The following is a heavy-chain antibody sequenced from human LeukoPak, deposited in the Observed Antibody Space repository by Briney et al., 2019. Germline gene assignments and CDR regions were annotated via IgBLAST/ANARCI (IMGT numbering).Heavy chain of an antibody. CDR1: GFSFGSYG. CDR3: AKEVHPTAGEHYYYYYGMDV. CDR2: TSYDGSNK. Sequence: QPGGSLRLSCAASGFSFGSYGIHWVRQAPGKGLEWVAVTSYDGSNKYYADSVKGRFTISRDNSKNTLYLQMNSLRAEDTAVYSCAKEVHPTAGEHYYYYYGMDVWGQGTTVTVSS. J-gene: IGHJ6*02. V-gene: IGHV3-30*18. D-gene: IGHD5-18*01.